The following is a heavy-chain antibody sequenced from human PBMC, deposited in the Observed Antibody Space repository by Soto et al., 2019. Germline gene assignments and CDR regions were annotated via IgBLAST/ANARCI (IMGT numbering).Heavy chain of an antibody. CDR3: ARGSGTVTTRGNYYYMDV. V-gene: IGHV3-74*01. J-gene: IGHJ6*03. CDR1: GFTFSSAW. CDR2: ISNDGSVI. D-gene: IGHD4-17*01. Sequence: PGGSLRLSCAGSGFTFSSAWMHWVRQAPGKGLVWVARISNDGSVINYADSVKGRFTISRDNSKNTLYLQMNSLRAEDTAVYYCARGSGTVTTRGNYYYMDVWGKGTTVTVSS.